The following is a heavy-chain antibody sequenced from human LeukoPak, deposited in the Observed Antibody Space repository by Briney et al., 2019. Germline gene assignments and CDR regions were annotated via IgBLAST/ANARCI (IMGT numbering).Heavy chain of an antibody. CDR1: GGSISSSSYY. V-gene: IGHV4-39*07. Sequence: PSETLSLTCTVSGGSISSSSYYWGWLRQPPGMGLEWIGSIYYSGSTNYNPSLKCRVTISVDTSKNQFSLKLSSVTAADTAVYYCTRGPFFSPAGNDYWGQGTLVTVSS. CDR3: TRGPFFSPAGNDY. D-gene: IGHD6-13*01. CDR2: IYYSGST. J-gene: IGHJ4*02.